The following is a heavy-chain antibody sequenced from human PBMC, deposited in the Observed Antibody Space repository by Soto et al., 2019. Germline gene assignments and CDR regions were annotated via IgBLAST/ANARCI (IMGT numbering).Heavy chain of an antibody. V-gene: IGHV4-34*01. D-gene: IGHD3-9*01. CDR2: INHSGST. CDR3: AGGRIDLILRSKSYGLDF. CDR1: GGSFSGDY. Sequence: QVQLQQWGAGLLKPSETLSLTCAVYGGSFSGDYWSCIRQPPGKGQEWIGEINHSGSTNYNPSLKSRVTISVDTSNHQFALKLRSVTAADTAVYYCAGGRIDLILRSKSYGLDFWGQGTTVTVS. J-gene: IGHJ6*02.